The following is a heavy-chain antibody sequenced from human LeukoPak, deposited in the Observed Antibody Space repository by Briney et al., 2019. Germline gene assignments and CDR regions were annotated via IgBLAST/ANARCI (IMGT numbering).Heavy chain of an antibody. J-gene: IGHJ3*02. Sequence: PGGSLRLSCAASGFTFSSYGMHWVRQAPGKGLEWVAVISYGGSNKYYADSVKGRFTISRDNSKNTLYLQMNSLRAEDTAVYYCAKPFTYYDILIDAFDIWGQGTMVTVSS. CDR3: AKPFTYYDILIDAFDI. V-gene: IGHV3-30*18. D-gene: IGHD3-9*01. CDR1: GFTFSSYG. CDR2: ISYGGSNK.